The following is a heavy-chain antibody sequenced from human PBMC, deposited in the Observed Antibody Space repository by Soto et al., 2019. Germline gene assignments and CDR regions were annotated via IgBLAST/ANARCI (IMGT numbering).Heavy chain of an antibody. CDR2: INAGNGNT. D-gene: IGHD2-15*01. CDR3: ARVTSPRESRVDFDY. CDR1: GYTFTSYA. V-gene: IGHV1-3*01. Sequence: ASVKVSCKASGYTFTSYAMHWVRQAPGQRLEWMGWINAGNGNTKYSQKFQGRVTITRDTSASTAYMELSSLRSEDTAVYYCARVTSPRESRVDFDYWGQGTLVTVYS. J-gene: IGHJ4*02.